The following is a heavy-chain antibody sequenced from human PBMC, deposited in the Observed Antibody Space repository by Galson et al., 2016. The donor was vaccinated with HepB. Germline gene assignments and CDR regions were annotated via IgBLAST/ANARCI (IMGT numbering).Heavy chain of an antibody. J-gene: IGHJ4*02. Sequence: SCKASGYTFAAYYMHWVRQAPGQGLEWMGWIDPASGDTNFAQKFQGRVTMTRDTSISTAYMELNRLRSGDTAVYYCARDSGYDLPTFDNWGQGTMVTVSS. CDR1: GYTFAAYY. V-gene: IGHV1-2*02. CDR2: IDPASGDT. CDR3: ARDSGYDLPTFDN. D-gene: IGHD5-12*01.